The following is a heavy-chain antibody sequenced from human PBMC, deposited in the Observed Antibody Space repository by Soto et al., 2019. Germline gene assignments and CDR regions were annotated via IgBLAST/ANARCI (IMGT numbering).Heavy chain of an antibody. V-gene: IGHV1-2*02. CDR2: INPKTAAT. Sequence: QVQLVQSGAEVKKSGASVKVSCKPSGYSFSDYFIQWVRQAPGQGLDWVAWINPKTAATNYAKKFQGRVFLTWDTSSTTAYMELTRLRPDDTAVYYCARIKWGLNYYNGMDVWGQGTTVIVSS. D-gene: IGHD1-26*01. CDR1: GYSFSDYF. J-gene: IGHJ6*02. CDR3: ARIKWGLNYYNGMDV.